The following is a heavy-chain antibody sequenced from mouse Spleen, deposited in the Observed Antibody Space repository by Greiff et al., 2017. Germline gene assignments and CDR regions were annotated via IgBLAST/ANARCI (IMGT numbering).Heavy chain of an antibody. CDR2: INPSNGRT. J-gene: IGHJ1*01. Sequence: QVQLQQPGAELVKPGASVKLSCKASGYTFTSYWMHWVKQRPGQGLEWIGEINPSNGRTNYNEKFKSKATLTVDKSSSTAYMQLSSLTSEDSAVYYCTVYYDYDSTYWYFDVWGAGTTVTVSS. V-gene: IGHV1S81*02. D-gene: IGHD2-4*01. CDR1: GYTFTSYW. CDR3: TVYYDYDSTYWYFDV.